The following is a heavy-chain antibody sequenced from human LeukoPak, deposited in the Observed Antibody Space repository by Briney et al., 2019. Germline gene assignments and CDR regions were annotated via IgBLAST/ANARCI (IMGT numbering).Heavy chain of an antibody. Sequence: ASVKVSRKASGYTFTGYYMHWVRQAPGQGLEWMGWINPNSGGTNYAQKFQGRVTMTRDTSISTAYMELSRLRSDDTAVYYCARGSSGWYFDFDYWGQGTLVTVSS. CDR1: GYTFTGYY. V-gene: IGHV1-2*02. D-gene: IGHD6-19*01. CDR2: INPNSGGT. J-gene: IGHJ4*02. CDR3: ARGSSGWYFDFDY.